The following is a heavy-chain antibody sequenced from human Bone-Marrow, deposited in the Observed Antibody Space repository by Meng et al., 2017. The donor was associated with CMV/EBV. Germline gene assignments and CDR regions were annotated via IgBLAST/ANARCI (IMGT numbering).Heavy chain of an antibody. J-gene: IGHJ2*01. D-gene: IGHD2-21*01. CDR3: ARDPVVVIAIAGWYFDL. CDR1: GGSIVSSSYY. V-gene: IGHV4-39*07. CDR2: IYYSGST. Sequence: SETLSLTCTVSGGSIVSSSYYWGWIRQPPGKGLEWIGSIYYSGSTYYNPSLKSRVTISVDTSKNQFSLKLSSVTAADTAVYYCARDPVVVIAIAGWYFDLWGRGTLVTVSS.